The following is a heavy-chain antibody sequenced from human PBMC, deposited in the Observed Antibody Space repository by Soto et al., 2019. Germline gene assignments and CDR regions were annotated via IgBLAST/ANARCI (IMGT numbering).Heavy chain of an antibody. D-gene: IGHD3-3*01. V-gene: IGHV1-8*01. J-gene: IGHJ6*02. CDR3: ARESKFAFWRKGLDV. Sequence: QAQLVQSGAEVKKPGASVKVSCKASGYTFTSYDIHWVRQAPGQGLEWLGWMDPSSGSTGYAQNFHDRVTMTRNISTNTAHMELSSLRSEDTAVYYCARESKFAFWRKGLDVWGQGTTVTVSS. CDR1: GYTFTSYD. CDR2: MDPSSGST.